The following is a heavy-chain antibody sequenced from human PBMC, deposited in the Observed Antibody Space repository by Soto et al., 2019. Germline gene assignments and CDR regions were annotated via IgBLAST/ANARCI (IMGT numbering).Heavy chain of an antibody. D-gene: IGHD5-18*01. V-gene: IGHV3-23*01. Sequence: EVQLLESGGGLVQPGGSLRLSCAASGFTFSGYAMDWVRQSPGKGLEWVSGISDSGGSTYYATSVKGRFTISIDNSKNTLYLQMNSLRAEDTAVYYCAKDKYNNGSDGDWFDPWGQGTLVTVSS. CDR3: AKDKYNNGSDGDWFDP. CDR1: GFTFSGYA. J-gene: IGHJ5*02. CDR2: ISDSGGST.